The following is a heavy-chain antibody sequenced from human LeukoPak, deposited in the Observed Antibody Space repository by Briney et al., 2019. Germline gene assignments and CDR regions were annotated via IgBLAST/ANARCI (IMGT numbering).Heavy chain of an antibody. Sequence: PSETLSLTCAVSGGSISSYYWSWIRQLPGKGLEWIGYIYYSGSTNYNPSLKSRVTISVDTSKNQFSLKRSSVTAADTAVYYCAIDGSVSAFVICGQGTMCTVSS. J-gene: IGHJ3*02. D-gene: IGHD2-15*01. CDR2: IYYSGST. V-gene: IGHV4-59*01. CDR1: GGSISSYY. CDR3: AIDGSVSAFVI.